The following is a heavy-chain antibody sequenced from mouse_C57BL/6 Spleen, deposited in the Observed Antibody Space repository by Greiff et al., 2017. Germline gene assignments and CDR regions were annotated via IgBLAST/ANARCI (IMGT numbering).Heavy chain of an antibody. CDR2: SRNKANAYTT. V-gene: IGHV7-1*01. D-gene: IGHD1-1*01. Sequence: EVQGVESGGGLVQSGRSLRLSCATSEFTFSDFYMEWVRQAPGKGLEWIAASRNKANAYTTEYSASVKGRFIVSRDTSQRSLYLQMNALRAEDTAIYYWARDEYGSSYGAMDYWGQGTSVTVSS. CDR1: EFTFSDFY. CDR3: ARDEYGSSYGAMDY. J-gene: IGHJ4*01.